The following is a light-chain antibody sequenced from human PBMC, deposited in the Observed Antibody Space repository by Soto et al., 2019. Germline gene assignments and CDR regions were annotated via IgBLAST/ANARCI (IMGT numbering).Light chain of an antibody. Sequence: QAVVTQPPSVSGAPGQRVTISCTGTSSNIGGGYDVNWYQQLPGTAPKLLIYGDTNRPSGVPDRFSGSRSGTSASLAIAGLQAEDEADYYCQSYDSRLSGYVFGTGTKLAVL. V-gene: IGLV1-40*01. J-gene: IGLJ1*01. CDR3: QSYDSRLSGYV. CDR2: GDT. CDR1: SSNIGGGYD.